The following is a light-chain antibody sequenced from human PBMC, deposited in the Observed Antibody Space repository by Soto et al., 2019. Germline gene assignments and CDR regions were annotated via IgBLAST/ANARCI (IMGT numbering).Light chain of an antibody. J-gene: IGKJ4*01. Sequence: EIVMTQSPANLSVSPGDRATLSCRASQSVSSNLAWYQQKPGQAPRLLIYGASTMATGIPARFSGSGSGTEFTLTISSLQSEDFAVYYCQQYNNWPPLTFGGGSKVEIK. CDR3: QQYNNWPPLT. CDR1: QSVSSN. CDR2: GAS. V-gene: IGKV3-15*01.